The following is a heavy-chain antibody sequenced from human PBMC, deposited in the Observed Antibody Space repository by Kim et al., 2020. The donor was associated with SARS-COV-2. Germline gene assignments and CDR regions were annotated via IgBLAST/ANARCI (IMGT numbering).Heavy chain of an antibody. D-gene: IGHD3-3*01. Sequence: GGSLRLSCTASEFTFSSYGMIWVRQAPGKGLEWVSIISNSGSTYYYADSVKGRFTISRDTSKNTLYLLMNILSDEATAEYCCAKVVVERSKDHYYGVDV. J-gene: IGHJ6*01. CDR3: AKVVVERSKDHYYGVDV. V-gene: IGHV3-NL1*01. CDR1: EFTFSSYG. CDR2: ISNSGSTY.